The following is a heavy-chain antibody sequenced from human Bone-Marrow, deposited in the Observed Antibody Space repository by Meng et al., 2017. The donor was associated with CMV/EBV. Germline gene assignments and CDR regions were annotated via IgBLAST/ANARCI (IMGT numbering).Heavy chain of an antibody. Sequence: GGSLRLSWAVSGFTTSDYYMSWIRQAPGKGREWVSYMSSSGRTIHYADSVKGRFIISRDNAKNSLYLQMSSLRVEDTAVYYCAGFDHRGYWGQGTLVTVSS. CDR1: GFTTSDYY. CDR3: AGFDHRGY. J-gene: IGHJ4*02. V-gene: IGHV3-11*01. CDR2: MSSSGRTI. D-gene: IGHD3-10*01.